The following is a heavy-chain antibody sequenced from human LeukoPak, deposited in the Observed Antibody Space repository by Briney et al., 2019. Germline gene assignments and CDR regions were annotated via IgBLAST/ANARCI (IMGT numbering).Heavy chain of an antibody. Sequence: PGGSLRLSCAASGFTFSSYAMSWVRQAPGKGLEWVSGISGSGGRTYYADSVKGRFTISRDNSRNTLYLQMNSLRVEDTAIYYCASRQGLGWHYVNWGQGTLVTVSS. J-gene: IGHJ4*02. CDR2: ISGSGGRT. CDR3: ASRQGLGWHYVN. D-gene: IGHD3-10*02. CDR1: GFTFSSYA. V-gene: IGHV3-23*01.